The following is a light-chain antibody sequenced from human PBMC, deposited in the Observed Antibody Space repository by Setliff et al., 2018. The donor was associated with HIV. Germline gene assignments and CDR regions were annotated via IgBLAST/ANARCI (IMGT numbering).Light chain of an antibody. V-gene: IGLV1-40*01. CDR3: QSYDTSLSGYV. Sequence: QSVLTQPPSVSGVPGQRVTVSCTGTSSNFGASYALHWYQQFPGAAPRLVIYDNSNRPSGVPDRFSGSKSGTSASLVIAGLQPEDEADYYCQSYDTSLSGYVFGTGTKVTVL. CDR2: DNS. CDR1: SSNFGASYA. J-gene: IGLJ1*01.